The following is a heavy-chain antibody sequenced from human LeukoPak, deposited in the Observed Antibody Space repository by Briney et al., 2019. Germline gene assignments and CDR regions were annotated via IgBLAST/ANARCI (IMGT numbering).Heavy chain of an antibody. CDR2: ISSSGSTI. CDR3: ARDQLNAFDI. V-gene: IGHV3-48*04. CDR1: GFTFTSYG. J-gene: IGHJ3*02. D-gene: IGHD2-2*01. Sequence: GGSLRLSCAASGFTFTSYGMNWVRQAPGKGLEWVSYISSSGSTIYYADSVKGRFTISRDNAKNSLYLQMNSLRAEDTAVYYCARDQLNAFDIWGQGTMVTVSS.